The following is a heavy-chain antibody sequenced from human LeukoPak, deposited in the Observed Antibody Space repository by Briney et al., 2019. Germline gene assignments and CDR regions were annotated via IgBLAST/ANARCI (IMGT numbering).Heavy chain of an antibody. CDR3: ARLQCGSGRVRYFDL. CDR1: GGSISSSSYF. Sequence: PSDTLSLTCTVSGGSISSSSYFWGWIRQPPGKGLERIGTIYYSGSTYYNPSLQSRITISVDTSLTQCSLKLSSGTAADTAVYYCARLQCGSGRVRYFDLWGGGTLVTVS. J-gene: IGHJ2*01. CDR2: IYYSGST. V-gene: IGHV4-39*01. D-gene: IGHD3-10*01.